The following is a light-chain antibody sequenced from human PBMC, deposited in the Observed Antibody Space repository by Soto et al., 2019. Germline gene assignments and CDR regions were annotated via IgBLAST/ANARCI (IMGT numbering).Light chain of an antibody. J-gene: IGKJ3*01. V-gene: IGKV1-9*01. CDR2: AAS. CDR3: QQLNSSPFT. Sequence: IQLTQSPSSLSASVGDRVTITCRASQGISSYLAWYQQKPGKAPKLLIYAASTLQSGVPSRFSGSGSGTDFTLTISSLQPEDFATYYCQQLNSSPFTFGPETKVDIK. CDR1: QGISSY.